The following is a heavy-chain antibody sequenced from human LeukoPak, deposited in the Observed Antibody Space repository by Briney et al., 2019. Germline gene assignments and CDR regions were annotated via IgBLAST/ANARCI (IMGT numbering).Heavy chain of an antibody. V-gene: IGHV1-8*03. CDR2: MNPNSGNT. CDR3: ARGPYSSGCDYYYYMDV. J-gene: IGHJ6*03. D-gene: IGHD6-19*01. Sequence: ASVKVSCKASGYTFTSYDINWVRQATGQGLEWMGWMNPNSGNTGYAQKFQGRVTITRNTSISTAYMELSSLRSEDTAVYYCARGPYSSGCDYYYYMDVWGKGTTVTVSS. CDR1: GYTFTSYD.